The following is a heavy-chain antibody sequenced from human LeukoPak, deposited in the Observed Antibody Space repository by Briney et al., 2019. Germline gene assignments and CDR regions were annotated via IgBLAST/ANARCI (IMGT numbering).Heavy chain of an antibody. D-gene: IGHD3-10*01. CDR1: GGSISSSNYY. J-gene: IGHJ4*02. Sequence: PSETLSLTCTVSGGSISSSNYYWGWIRQPPGKGLEWIGSISYSGSTSYNPSLKSRVTISLDTSKNQSSLKLSSVTAADTAVYYCARDLYGSGSSSEYWGQGTLVTVSS. V-gene: IGHV4-39*07. CDR2: ISYSGST. CDR3: ARDLYGSGSSSEY.